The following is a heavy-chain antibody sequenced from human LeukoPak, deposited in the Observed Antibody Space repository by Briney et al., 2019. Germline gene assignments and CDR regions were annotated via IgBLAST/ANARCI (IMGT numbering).Heavy chain of an antibody. CDR2: ISWDSYNI. V-gene: IGHV3-9*01. J-gene: IGHJ6*02. CDR3: ARGKRDRSCFYFYYRMDV. D-gene: IGHD3-22*01. CDR1: GFTYDDYA. Sequence: GGSLRLSCAASGFTYDDYAMFWVRQAPGKGLEWVSGISWDSYNIGYAASVKGRFTISRDNAKNSLYLQMNSLRPEDTASYYCARGKRDRSCFYFYYRMDVWGQGTTVTGSS.